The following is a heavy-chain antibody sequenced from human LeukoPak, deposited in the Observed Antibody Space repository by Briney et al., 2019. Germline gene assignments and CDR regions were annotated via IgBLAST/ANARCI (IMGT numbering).Heavy chain of an antibody. D-gene: IGHD3-3*01. Sequence: GGSLRLSCAASGFTFSNYWMTWVRQAPGKGLEWVAHVKPDGSEKSYVDSVKGRFTISRDNSKNTLYLQMNSLRAEDTAVYYCAKGSTYYDFWSGNVWGQGTTVTVSS. CDR2: VKPDGSEK. J-gene: IGHJ6*02. V-gene: IGHV3-7*03. CDR3: AKGSTYYDFWSGNV. CDR1: GFTFSNYW.